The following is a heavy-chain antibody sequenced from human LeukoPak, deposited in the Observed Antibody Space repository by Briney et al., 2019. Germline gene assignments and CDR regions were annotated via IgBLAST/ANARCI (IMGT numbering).Heavy chain of an antibody. Sequence: PSETLSLTCTVSGGSISSYYWSWIRQPPGKGLEWIGYIYYSGSTNYNPSLKSRVTISVDTSKNQFSLKLSSVTAADTAVYYCARVVEQWLVFGYWGQGTLVTVSS. V-gene: IGHV4-59*01. D-gene: IGHD6-19*01. CDR1: GGSISSYY. CDR3: ARVVEQWLVFGY. J-gene: IGHJ4*02. CDR2: IYYSGST.